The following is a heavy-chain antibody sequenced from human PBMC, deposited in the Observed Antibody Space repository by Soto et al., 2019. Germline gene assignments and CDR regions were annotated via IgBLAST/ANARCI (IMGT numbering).Heavy chain of an antibody. V-gene: IGHV3-30*18. D-gene: IGHD5-18*01. CDR3: AKDRIQLWLPLYLHYYGMDV. CDR2: ISYDESNK. J-gene: IGHJ6*02. CDR1: GFIFSNYG. Sequence: LRLSCAASGFIFSNYGMHWVRQAPGKGLEWVALISYDESNKYYADSVKGRFIISRDNSKNTLYLQMNSLRGEDTAVYYCAKDRIQLWLPLYLHYYGMDVWGQGTTVTVSS.